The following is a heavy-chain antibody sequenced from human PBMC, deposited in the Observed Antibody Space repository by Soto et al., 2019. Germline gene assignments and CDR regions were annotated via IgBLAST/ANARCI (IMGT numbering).Heavy chain of an antibody. J-gene: IGHJ5*02. CDR3: ARSAGWYAIHA. Sequence: QVQLQESGPGLVKPSGTLSLTCAVSGDSVSSPYYWCWVRQPPGKGLEWIGEVFHTGTPSYNPSLRSPVTISMDKSLNQFSLDLSSVTAADTAVYYCARSAGWYAIHAWGPGTLVIVSS. V-gene: IGHV4-4*02. CDR2: VFHTGTP. D-gene: IGHD6-19*01. CDR1: GDSVSSPYY.